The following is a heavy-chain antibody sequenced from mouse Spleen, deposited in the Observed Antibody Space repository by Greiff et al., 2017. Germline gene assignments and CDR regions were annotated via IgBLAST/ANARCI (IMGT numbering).Heavy chain of an antibody. CDR1: GFTFSSYA. Sequence: DVMLVESGGGLVKPGGSLKLSCAASGFTFSSYAMSWVRQTPEKRLEWVATISSGGSYTYYPDSVKGRFTISRDNAKNTLYLQMSSLRSEDTDMYYCARHPPIAYYRYDQFAYWGQGTLVTVSA. CDR3: ARHPPIAYYRYDQFAY. J-gene: IGHJ3*01. V-gene: IGHV5-9-1*01. D-gene: IGHD2-14*01. CDR2: ISSGGSYT.